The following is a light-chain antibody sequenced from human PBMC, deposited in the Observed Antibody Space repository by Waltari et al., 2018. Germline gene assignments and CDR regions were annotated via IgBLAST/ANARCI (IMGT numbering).Light chain of an antibody. J-gene: IGLJ2*01. CDR1: SSDVGGYNS. Sequence: QSALTQPPSASGSPGQSVTISCTGTSSDVGGYNSVSWYQQHPGKAPKLMIFEVSKRPPGVPDRFSGSKSGNTASLTVSGLQPEDEADYYCSSYAGRNNLLFGGGTKLTVL. V-gene: IGLV2-8*01. CDR2: EVS. CDR3: SSYAGRNNLL.